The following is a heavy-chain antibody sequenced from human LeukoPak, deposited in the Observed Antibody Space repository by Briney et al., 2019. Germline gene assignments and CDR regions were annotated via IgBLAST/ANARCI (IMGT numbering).Heavy chain of an antibody. CDR3: TRDGPDTAMVTGGDY. D-gene: IGHD5-18*01. V-gene: IGHV3-49*04. CDR2: IRSKAYGGTT. J-gene: IGHJ4*02. CDR1: GFTFGDYA. Sequence: GALRLSCTASGFTFGDYAMSWVRQAPGKGLEWVGFIRSKAYGGTTEYAASVKGRFTISRDDSKSIAYLQMNSLKTEDTAVYYCTRDGPDTAMVTGGDYWGQGTLVTVSS.